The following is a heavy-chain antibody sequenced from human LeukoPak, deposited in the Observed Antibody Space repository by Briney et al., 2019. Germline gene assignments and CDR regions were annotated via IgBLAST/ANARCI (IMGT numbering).Heavy chain of an antibody. D-gene: IGHD2-2*01. Sequence: SGGSLRLSCAASGFTFDDYGMSWVRQAPGKGLEWVSGINWNGGSTGYADSVKGRFTISRDNAKNSLYLQMNSLRAEDTAVYYCARDLREPAVSYYMDVWGKGTTVTVSS. V-gene: IGHV3-20*04. J-gene: IGHJ6*03. CDR2: INWNGGST. CDR1: GFTFDDYG. CDR3: ARDLREPAVSYYMDV.